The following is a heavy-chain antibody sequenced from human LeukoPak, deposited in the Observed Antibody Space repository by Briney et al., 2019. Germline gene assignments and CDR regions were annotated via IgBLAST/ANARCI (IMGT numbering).Heavy chain of an antibody. CDR1: GDSISSGDYY. V-gene: IGHV4-30-4*01. J-gene: IGHJ4*02. CDR3: ARSPFYFDY. Sequence: SQTLSLTCTASGDSISSGDYYWSWIRQPPGKGLEWIGYIYYSGSTYYNPSLKSRLPMSVDTSKNQFSLKLSSVTAADTAVYYCARSPFYFDYWGQGTLVTVSS. CDR2: IYYSGST.